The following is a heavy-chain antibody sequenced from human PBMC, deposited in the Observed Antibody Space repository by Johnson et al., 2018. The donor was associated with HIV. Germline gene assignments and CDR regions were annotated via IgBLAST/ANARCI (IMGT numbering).Heavy chain of an antibody. CDR2: IQYDGNHE. Sequence: QVQLVESGGGVVRPGGSLTLSCAASGFTFSNYGIHWVRQAPGKGLEWVAFIQYDGNHENYIDSVKGRFTISRDNSKNTLYLQMNSLRAEDTAVYYCARGLFSSIAASWGAFDIWGQGTMVTVSS. J-gene: IGHJ3*02. V-gene: IGHV3-30*02. CDR1: GFTFSNYG. D-gene: IGHD6-6*01. CDR3: ARGLFSSIAASWGAFDI.